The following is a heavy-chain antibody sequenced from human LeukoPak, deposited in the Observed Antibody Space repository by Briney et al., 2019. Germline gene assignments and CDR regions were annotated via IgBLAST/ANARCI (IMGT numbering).Heavy chain of an antibody. V-gene: IGHV4-61*01. D-gene: IGHD5-12*01. CDR1: GGSVSSGIYY. J-gene: IGHJ4*01. Sequence: SETLSLTCSVSGGSVSSGIYYWSWIRQPPGKGLEWIGHVDYSGGTNYNPSLKRRVTISLDMSKNQFSLKVMYLTAADTAVYYCARGIRTGYGYWGHGTLVTVSS. CDR3: ARGIRTGYGY. CDR2: VDYSGGT.